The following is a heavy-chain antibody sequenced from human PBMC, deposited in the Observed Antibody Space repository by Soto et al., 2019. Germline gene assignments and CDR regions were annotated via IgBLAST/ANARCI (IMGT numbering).Heavy chain of an antibody. V-gene: IGHV1-69*08. CDR2: IIPILGIA. CDR1: GGTFSSYT. D-gene: IGHD3-10*01. CDR3: ARETHYYGSGSYYNGGVDY. J-gene: IGHJ4*02. Sequence: QVQLVQSGAEVKKPGSSVKVSCKASGGTFSSYTISWVRQAPGQGLEWMGRIIPILGIANYAQKFQGRVTITADKSTSTAYMELSSLRSKDTAVYYCARETHYYGSGSYYNGGVDYWGQGTLVTVSS.